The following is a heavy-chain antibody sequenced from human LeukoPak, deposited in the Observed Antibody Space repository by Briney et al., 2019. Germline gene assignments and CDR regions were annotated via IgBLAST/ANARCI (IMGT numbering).Heavy chain of an antibody. V-gene: IGHV3-48*02. Sequence: GGSLRLSCAASGFTFSTYTMNWVRQAPGKGLEWISSISSTTSTIYYADSVKGRFTISRDNAKNSLYLQMNSLRDEDTAVYYCARLRQSDYWGQGTLVTVSS. CDR1: GFTFSTYT. CDR2: ISSTTSTI. CDR3: ARLRQSDY. J-gene: IGHJ4*02.